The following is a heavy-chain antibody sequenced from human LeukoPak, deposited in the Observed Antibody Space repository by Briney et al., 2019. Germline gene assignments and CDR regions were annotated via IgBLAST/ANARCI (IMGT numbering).Heavy chain of an antibody. D-gene: IGHD3-3*01. CDR3: ARERRDASGFWSYFYNYMDV. J-gene: IGHJ6*03. CDR1: GFSVSETS. CDR2: IDTVGNA. Sequence: PGGSLRLSCAASGFSVSETSMSWVRQAPGKGLEWVSLIDTVGNAQYAASVKGRFTVSSDSSKNTLYPQLNILRAEDTAVYYCARERRDASGFWSYFYNYMDVWGEGTTVTVSS. V-gene: IGHV3-53*01.